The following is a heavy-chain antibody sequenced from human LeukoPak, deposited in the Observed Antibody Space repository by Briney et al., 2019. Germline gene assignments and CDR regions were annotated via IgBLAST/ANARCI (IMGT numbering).Heavy chain of an antibody. V-gene: IGHV3-64*01. Sequence: GGSLRLSCAASGFTFSSYAMHWVRQAPGKGLEYVSAISSNGGSTYYANSVKGRFTISRDNSKNTLYLQMGSLRAEDMAVYYCARAQVGVVTAIPDYWGQGTLVTVSS. CDR1: GFTFSSYA. D-gene: IGHD2-21*02. CDR3: ARAQVGVVTAIPDY. J-gene: IGHJ4*02. CDR2: ISSNGGST.